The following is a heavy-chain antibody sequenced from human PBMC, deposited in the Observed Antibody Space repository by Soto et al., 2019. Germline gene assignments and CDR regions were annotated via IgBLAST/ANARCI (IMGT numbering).Heavy chain of an antibody. D-gene: IGHD5-18*01. Sequence: QAHLVESGGGVVQPGRSLRLSCAASGFTFTSYGMHWVRQAPGTRLEWVAVISYDGGLQHYADSVKGRFTISRDNSKNMLLLQMNSLTAEDTAVYYCVSGRGYGHASVPYSWGQGTLVSVSS. CDR3: VSGRGYGHASVPYS. CDR1: GFTFTSYG. CDR2: ISYDGGLQ. V-gene: IGHV3-30*03. J-gene: IGHJ4*02.